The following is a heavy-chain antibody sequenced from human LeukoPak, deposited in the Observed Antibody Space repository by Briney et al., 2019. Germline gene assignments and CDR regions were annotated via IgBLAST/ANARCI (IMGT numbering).Heavy chain of an antibody. J-gene: IGHJ4*02. CDR3: ARGVWQQLRLYYFDY. CDR2: IIPIFGTA. V-gene: IGHV1-69*01. Sequence: GSSVKVSCKASGGTFSSYAISWVRQAPGQGLEWMGGIIPIFGTANYAQKFQGGVTITADESTSTAYMELSSLRSEDTAVYYCARGVWQQLRLYYFDYWGQGTLVTVSS. CDR1: GGTFSSYA. D-gene: IGHD6-13*01.